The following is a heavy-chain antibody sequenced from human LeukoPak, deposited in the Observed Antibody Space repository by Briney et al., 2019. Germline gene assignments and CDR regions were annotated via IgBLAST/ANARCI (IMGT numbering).Heavy chain of an antibody. J-gene: IGHJ4*02. CDR2: ISYDGSEK. CDR1: GFTFSSCA. Sequence: GGSLRLSCVASGFTFSSCAMHWVRQAPGKGLEWVAVISYDGSEKYYADSVKGRFTISRENSKSTLYLQMNSLRAEDTAVYYCARPYSSGWYGDFDYWGQGTLVTVSS. V-gene: IGHV3-30-3*01. D-gene: IGHD6-19*01. CDR3: ARPYSSGWYGDFDY.